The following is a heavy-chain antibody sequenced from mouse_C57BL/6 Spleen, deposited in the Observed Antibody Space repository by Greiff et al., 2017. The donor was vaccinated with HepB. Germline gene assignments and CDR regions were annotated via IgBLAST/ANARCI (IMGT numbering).Heavy chain of an antibody. CDR2: IDPSDSYT. CDR3: ARWIYDGYYDFDY. V-gene: IGHV1-59*01. CDR1: GYTFTSYW. Sequence: QVQLQQPGAELVRPGTSVKLSCKASGYTFTSYWMHWVKQRPGQGLEWIGVIDPSDSYTNYNQKLKGKATLSVYTSSSTAYMQLSSLTSEDSAVYYCARWIYDGYYDFDYWGQGTTLTVSS. D-gene: IGHD2-3*01. J-gene: IGHJ2*01.